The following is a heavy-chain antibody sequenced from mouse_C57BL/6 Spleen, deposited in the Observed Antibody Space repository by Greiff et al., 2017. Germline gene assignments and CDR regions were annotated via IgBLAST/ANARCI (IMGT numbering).Heavy chain of an antibody. D-gene: IGHD2-5*01. CDR2: IYPGSGST. V-gene: IGHV1-55*01. Sequence: VQLQQPGAELVKPGASVKMSCKASGYTFTSYWITWVKQRPGQGLEWIGDIYPGSGSTNYNEKFKSKATLTVDTSSSTAYMQLSRLTSEDSAVYYCARRDYSNYGYAMDYWGQGTSVTVSS. J-gene: IGHJ4*01. CDR3: ARRDYSNYGYAMDY. CDR1: GYTFTSYW.